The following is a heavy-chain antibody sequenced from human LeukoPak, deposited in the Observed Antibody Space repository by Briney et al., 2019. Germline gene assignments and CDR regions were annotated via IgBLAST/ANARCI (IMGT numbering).Heavy chain of an antibody. CDR3: ARATVAPCYFDY. J-gene: IGHJ4*02. V-gene: IGHV4-4*02. CDR2: IFHSGNT. CDR1: GGSISSNNW. D-gene: IGHD4-23*01. Sequence: PSETLSLTCAVSGGSISSNNWWSWVRQPPGKGLEWIGEIFHSGNTNYSPSLKSRVTISVDKSKNQFSLKLSSVTAADTAVYYCARATVAPCYFDYWGQGTLVTVSS.